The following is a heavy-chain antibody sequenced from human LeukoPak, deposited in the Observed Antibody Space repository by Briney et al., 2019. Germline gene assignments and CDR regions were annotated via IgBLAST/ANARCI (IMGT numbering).Heavy chain of an antibody. D-gene: IGHD6-19*01. CDR3: ARGVSVAATRPFDY. CDR2: TYYRSKWYN. Sequence: SQTLSLTCAISGDSVSSDSATWNWIRQSPSRGLECLGRTYYRSKWYNDYAVSVKGRITINPDTSKNQFSLQLNSVTPEDTAVYYCARGVSVAATRPFDYWGQGTLVTVSS. CDR1: GDSVSSDSAT. V-gene: IGHV6-1*01. J-gene: IGHJ4*02.